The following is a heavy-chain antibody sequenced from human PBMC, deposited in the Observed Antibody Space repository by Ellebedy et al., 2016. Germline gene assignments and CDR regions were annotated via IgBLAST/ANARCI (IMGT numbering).Heavy chain of an antibody. J-gene: IGHJ6*02. CDR1: GYTFTGYY. CDR2: INPNRGGT. D-gene: IGHD2-15*01. Sequence: ASVKVSCKASGYTFTGYYMHWVRQAPGQGLEWMGRINPNRGGTNYAQKFQGRVTMTTDTSTSTAYMELRSLRSDDTAVYYCARDAGGPCSGGSCYNYYYGMDVWGQGTTVTVSS. CDR3: ARDAGGPCSGGSCYNYYYGMDV. V-gene: IGHV1-2*06.